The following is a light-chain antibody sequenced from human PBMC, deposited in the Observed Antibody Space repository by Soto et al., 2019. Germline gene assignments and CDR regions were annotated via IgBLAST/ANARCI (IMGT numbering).Light chain of an antibody. Sequence: QSDLTQPPSASGSPGQSVTISCTGTSSDVGGYNYVSWYQQHPGKAPKLIIFEVNKWPSGVPDRFSASKSGNTASLTVSGLQAEDEADYYCSSYAGDNSYVFGTGTKLTVL. CDR3: SSYAGDNSYV. J-gene: IGLJ1*01. CDR2: EVN. V-gene: IGLV2-8*01. CDR1: SSDVGGYNY.